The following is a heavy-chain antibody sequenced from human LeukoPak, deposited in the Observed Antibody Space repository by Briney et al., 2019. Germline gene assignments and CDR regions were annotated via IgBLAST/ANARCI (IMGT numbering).Heavy chain of an antibody. V-gene: IGHV3-49*03. Sequence: GRSLRLSCIASGFTFGDYAFSWFRRAPGKGLEWVGFIRSEIYGGTTEYAASVKGRFTISRDDSKSIAYLQMNSLKTEDTAVYYCTRDQYSSGWYDILFDYWGQGTLVTVSS. CDR1: GFTFGDYA. D-gene: IGHD6-19*01. CDR3: TRDQYSSGWYDILFDY. CDR2: IRSEIYGGTT. J-gene: IGHJ4*02.